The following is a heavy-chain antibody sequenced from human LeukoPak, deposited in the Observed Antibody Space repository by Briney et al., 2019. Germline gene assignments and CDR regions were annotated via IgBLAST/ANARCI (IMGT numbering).Heavy chain of an antibody. V-gene: IGHV4-34*01. CDR3: ARGNWNDVVGYYFDY. CDR2: INHSGST. D-gene: IGHD1-1*01. Sequence: NTSETLSLTCAVYGGSFSGYYWSWIRQPPGKGLEWIGEINHSGSTNYNPSLKSRVTISVDTSKNQFSLKLSSVTAADTAVYYCARGNWNDVVGYYFDYWGQGTLVTVSS. CDR1: GGSFSGYY. J-gene: IGHJ4*02.